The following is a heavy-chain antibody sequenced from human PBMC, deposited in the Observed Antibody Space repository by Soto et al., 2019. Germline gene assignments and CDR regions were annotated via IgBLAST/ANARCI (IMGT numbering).Heavy chain of an antibody. CDR3: TTSPFHAWTTVESWGMDV. CDR1: GFTFSNAW. V-gene: IGHV3-15*07. J-gene: IGHJ6*02. Sequence: EVQLVESGGGLVQPGGSLRLSCAASGFTFSNAWMNWVRQAPGKGLEWVGRIKSKTDGGTTDYAAPVKGRFTISRDDSKNTLYLQMNSLKTEDTAVYYCTTSPFHAWTTVESWGMDVWGQGTTVTVSS. CDR2: IKSKTDGGTT. D-gene: IGHD4-17*01.